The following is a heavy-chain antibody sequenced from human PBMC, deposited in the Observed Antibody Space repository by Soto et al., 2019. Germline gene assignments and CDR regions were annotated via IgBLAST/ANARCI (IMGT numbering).Heavy chain of an antibody. J-gene: IGHJ6*03. D-gene: IGHD6-13*01. CDR1: GGSISSSSYY. Sequence: PSDTLSLTCTVSGGSISSSSYYWSWIRQPPGKGLEWIGYIYYSGSTNYNPSLKSRVTISVDTSKNQFSLKLSSVTAADTAVYYCAREVRQTAGRINYYYYYMDVWGKGTTVTVSS. V-gene: IGHV4-61*01. CDR3: AREVRQTAGRINYYYYYMDV. CDR2: IYYSGST.